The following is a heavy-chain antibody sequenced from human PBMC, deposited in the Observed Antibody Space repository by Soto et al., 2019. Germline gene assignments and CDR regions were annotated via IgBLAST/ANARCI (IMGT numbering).Heavy chain of an antibody. CDR3: AHRQEFNGDWNGGWFGP. Sequence: QITLKESGPTLVEPTQTFTLTCTYSGFSLSSTGVAVGWIRQPPGKALEGLASLYGDNAKRYSPSLKSRLTITKDTSKNQVVLTMTNMDPVDTATYYCAHRQEFNGDWNGGWFGPWGQGTLVTVSS. CDR1: GFSLSSTGVA. D-gene: IGHD4-17*01. J-gene: IGHJ5*02. V-gene: IGHV2-5*02. CDR2: LYGDNAK.